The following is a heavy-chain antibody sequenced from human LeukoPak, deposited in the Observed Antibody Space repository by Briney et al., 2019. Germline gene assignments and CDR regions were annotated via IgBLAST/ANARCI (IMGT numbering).Heavy chain of an antibody. CDR1: GFTFSSYG. CDR2: IWYDGSNK. J-gene: IGHJ3*02. CDR3: ARDNIKDYYDSSGQSDAFDI. D-gene: IGHD3-22*01. V-gene: IGHV3-33*01. Sequence: GGSLRLSCAASGFTFSSYGMHWVRQAPGKGLEWVAVIWYDGSNKYYADSVKGRFTISRDNSKNTLYLQMNSLRAEDTAVYYCARDNIKDYYDSSGQSDAFDIWGQGTMVTVSS.